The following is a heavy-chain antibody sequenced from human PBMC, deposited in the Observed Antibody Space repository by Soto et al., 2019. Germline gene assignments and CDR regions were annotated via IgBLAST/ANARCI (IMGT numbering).Heavy chain of an antibody. Sequence: QVQLVQSGAEVKKPGSSVKVSCKASGGTFRNHVFNWVRQAPGQGLEWMGGIIPIIGTPNYAQKFQGRVTITADASTNKVYLEVSSLRSQDTAVYYCARDLEFRDGNISHLDYWGQGTLVTVSS. D-gene: IGHD3-10*01. CDR2: IIPIIGTP. J-gene: IGHJ4*02. V-gene: IGHV1-69*01. CDR3: ARDLEFRDGNISHLDY. CDR1: GGTFRNHV.